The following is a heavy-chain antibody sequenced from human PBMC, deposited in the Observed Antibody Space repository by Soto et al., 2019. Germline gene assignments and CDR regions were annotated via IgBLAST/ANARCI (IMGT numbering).Heavy chain of an antibody. CDR2: ISSSSSYI. Sequence: GESLKISCAASGFTFSSYSMNWVRQAPGKGLEWVSSISSSSSYIYYADSVKGRFTISRDNAKNSLYLQMNSLRAEDTAVYYCAREVTTVRNEGYYYYMDVWGKGTTVTVSS. J-gene: IGHJ6*03. D-gene: IGHD4-4*01. CDR1: GFTFSSYS. CDR3: AREVTTVRNEGYYYYMDV. V-gene: IGHV3-21*01.